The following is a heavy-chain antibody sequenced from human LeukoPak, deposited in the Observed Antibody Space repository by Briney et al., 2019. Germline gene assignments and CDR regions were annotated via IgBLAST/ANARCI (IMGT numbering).Heavy chain of an antibody. CDR3: AKDREEVTFGGVTPLYYFDY. Sequence: PGGSLRLSCVASGFTFSSYGMHRVRQAPGKGLEWVAVISYDGSNKYYADSVKGRFTISRDNSKNTLYLQMNSLRAEDTAVYYCAKDREEVTFGGVTPLYYFDYWGQGTLVTVSS. J-gene: IGHJ4*02. V-gene: IGHV3-30*18. CDR2: ISYDGSNK. CDR1: GFTFSSYG. D-gene: IGHD3-16*01.